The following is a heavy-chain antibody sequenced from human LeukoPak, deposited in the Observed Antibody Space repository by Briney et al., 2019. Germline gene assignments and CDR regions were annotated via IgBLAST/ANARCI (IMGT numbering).Heavy chain of an antibody. CDR3: ARETSSGWYPLGPYFDY. J-gene: IGHJ4*02. V-gene: IGHV3-48*01. D-gene: IGHD6-19*01. Sequence: GGSLRLSFAASGFTFSSYSMNWVRQAPGKGLEWVSYISSSSSTIYYADSVKGRFTISRDNAKNSLYLQMNSLGAEDTAVYYCARETSSGWYPLGPYFDYWGQGTLVTVSS. CDR1: GFTFSSYS. CDR2: ISSSSSTI.